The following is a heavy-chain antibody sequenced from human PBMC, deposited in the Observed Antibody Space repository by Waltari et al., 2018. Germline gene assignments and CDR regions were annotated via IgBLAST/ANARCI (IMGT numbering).Heavy chain of an antibody. CDR2: FDTEDGET. V-gene: IGHV1-24*01. J-gene: IGHJ4*02. Sequence: QVQLVQSGAEVKKPGASVKVSCKVSGYTLTELSMHCARQAPGKGLEWMGGFDTEDGETIYAQKFQGRVTMTEDTSTDTAYMELSSLRSEDTAVYYCATMCIVVVVAATLPCGYWGQGTLVTVSS. CDR3: ATMCIVVVVAATLPCGY. CDR1: GYTLTELS. D-gene: IGHD2-15*01.